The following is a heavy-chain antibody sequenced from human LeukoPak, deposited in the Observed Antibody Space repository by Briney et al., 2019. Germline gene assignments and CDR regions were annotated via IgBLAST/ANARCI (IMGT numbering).Heavy chain of an antibody. CDR2: ITYDGSNK. Sequence: GGSLRLSCAASGFSFKDYNMHWVRQAPGKGLEWVAVITYDGSNKYYTDSVKGRFTISRDNSKSTLYLQMNSLRAEDTAVYYCAKVRWDDSGWYYLDYWGQGTLVTVSS. CDR3: AKVRWDDSGWYYLDY. V-gene: IGHV3-30*18. J-gene: IGHJ4*02. CDR1: GFSFKDYN. D-gene: IGHD6-19*01.